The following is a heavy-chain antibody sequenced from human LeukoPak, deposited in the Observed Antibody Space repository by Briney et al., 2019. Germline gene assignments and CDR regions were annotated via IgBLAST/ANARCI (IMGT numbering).Heavy chain of an antibody. CDR3: ASTYYYDSSGDYAPSYYYYGMDV. CDR2: IIPIFGTA. CDR1: GYTFTSYG. D-gene: IGHD3-22*01. J-gene: IGHJ6*02. Sequence: GASVKVSCKASGYTFTSYGISWVRQAPGQGLEWMGGIIPIFGTANYAQKFQGRVTITADESTSTAYMELSSLRSEDTAVYYCASTYYYDSSGDYAPSYYYYGMDVWGQGTTDTVSS. V-gene: IGHV1-69*13.